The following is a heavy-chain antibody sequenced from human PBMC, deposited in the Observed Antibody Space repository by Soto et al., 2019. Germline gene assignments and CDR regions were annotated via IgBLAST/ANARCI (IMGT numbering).Heavy chain of an antibody. CDR2: IYHSGST. CDR1: GGSFSGYY. D-gene: IGHD2-15*01. V-gene: IGHV4-34*01. J-gene: IGHJ6*02. CDR3: AGLDIADYYYGMDV. Sequence: SETLSLTCAAYGGSFSGYYRSSIRQPPGKVLEWIGYIYHSGSTYYNPSLKSRVTISVDRSKNQFPLKLSSVTAADTAVYYCAGLDIADYYYGMDVWGQGTTLTVSS.